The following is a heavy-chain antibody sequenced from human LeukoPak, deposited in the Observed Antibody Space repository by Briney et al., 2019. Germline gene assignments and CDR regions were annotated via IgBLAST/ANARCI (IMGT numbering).Heavy chain of an antibody. J-gene: IGHJ3*02. Sequence: GGSLRLSCVASGFTFSSYSMNWVRQAPGKGLEWVSSISSSSSYIYYADSVKGRFTISRDNAKNSLYLQMNSLRAEDTAVYYCARADSSGWQWGPNAFDIWGQGTMVTVSS. CDR2: ISSSSSYI. V-gene: IGHV3-21*01. D-gene: IGHD6-19*01. CDR1: GFTFSSYS. CDR3: ARADSSGWQWGPNAFDI.